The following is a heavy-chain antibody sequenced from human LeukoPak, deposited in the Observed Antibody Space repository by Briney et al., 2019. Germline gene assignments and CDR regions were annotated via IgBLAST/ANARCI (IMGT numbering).Heavy chain of an antibody. CDR1: GGTFSSYT. J-gene: IGHJ3*02. CDR3: ARDLWDIVVVPAAEI. Sequence: SVKVSCKASGGTFSSYTISWVRQAPGQGLEWMGRIIPILGIANYAQKFQGRVTITADKSTSTAYMELSSLRSEDTAVYHCARDLWDIVVVPAAEIWGQGTMVTVSS. V-gene: IGHV1-69*04. CDR2: IIPILGIA. D-gene: IGHD2-2*01.